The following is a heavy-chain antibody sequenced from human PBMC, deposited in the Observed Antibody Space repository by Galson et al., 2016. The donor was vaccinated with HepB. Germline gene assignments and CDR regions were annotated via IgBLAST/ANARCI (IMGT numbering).Heavy chain of an antibody. D-gene: IGHD4-17*01. CDR3: ARGGGEYEVVDD. Sequence: QSGAEVEKPGESLRISCKVSGYRFISYWISWMRQMPGKGLEWMGRIDPSDSYTNYSPSFQGHVTFSADNFINTAYLQWSSLKAPDTAMYYCARGGGEYEVVDDWGQGTLVTVSS. J-gene: IGHJ4*02. V-gene: IGHV5-10-1*01. CDR2: IDPSDSYT. CDR1: GYRFISYW.